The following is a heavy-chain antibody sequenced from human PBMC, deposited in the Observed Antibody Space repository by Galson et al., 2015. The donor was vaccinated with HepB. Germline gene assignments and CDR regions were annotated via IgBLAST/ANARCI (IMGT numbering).Heavy chain of an antibody. Sequence: SLRLSCAASGFTFSACAMHWVRQAPGKGLEWVALVSSDESNKYYADSVRGRFTISRDNSRNTVYLQMNSLRAEDTAVYYCARTFYFDYWGQGTLVTVSS. CDR2: VSSDESNK. V-gene: IGHV3-30*04. J-gene: IGHJ4*02. CDR3: ARTFYFDY. CDR1: GFTFSACA.